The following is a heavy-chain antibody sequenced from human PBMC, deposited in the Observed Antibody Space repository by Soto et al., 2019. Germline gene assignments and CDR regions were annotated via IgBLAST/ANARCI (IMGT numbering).Heavy chain of an antibody. Sequence: PSETLSRTCTVSGGSMSSHYWTWLRQPPGKGLEWIGYISYSGISYYNPSLTSRVTISADTSRNQFSLRLTSVIAADTAVYFCARADPDASVGFWGQGTLVTVSS. CDR1: GGSMSSHY. D-gene: IGHD3-16*01. CDR2: ISYSGIS. CDR3: ARADPDASVGF. V-gene: IGHV4-59*11. J-gene: IGHJ4*02.